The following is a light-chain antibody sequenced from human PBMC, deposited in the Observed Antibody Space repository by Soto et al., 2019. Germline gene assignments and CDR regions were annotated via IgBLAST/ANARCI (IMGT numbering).Light chain of an antibody. Sequence: QSALTQPPSASGSPGQSVTISCTGTSSDVGGYNYVSWYQHHPGEAPKLMIFEVTKRPSGVPDRFSGSKSGNTASLTVSGLRAEDEADYYCSSYAGSNNLVFGGGTKLTVL. V-gene: IGLV2-8*01. CDR3: SSYAGSNNLV. J-gene: IGLJ2*01. CDR2: EVT. CDR1: SSDVGGYNY.